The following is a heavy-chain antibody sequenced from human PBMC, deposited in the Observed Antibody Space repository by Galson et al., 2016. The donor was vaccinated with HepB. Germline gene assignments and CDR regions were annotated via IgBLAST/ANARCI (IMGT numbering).Heavy chain of an antibody. CDR3: AKGYGLWDY. D-gene: IGHD5-18*01. CDR2: ISGSGGST. V-gene: IGHV3-23*01. Sequence: SLRLSCAAPGFTFITYAMSWVRQAPGKGLEWVSTISGSGGSTYYADSVKGRFTISRDNSKNTLYLQMNSLRAEDTAVYYCAKGYGLWDYWGQGTLVTVSS. CDR1: GFTFITYA. J-gene: IGHJ4*02.